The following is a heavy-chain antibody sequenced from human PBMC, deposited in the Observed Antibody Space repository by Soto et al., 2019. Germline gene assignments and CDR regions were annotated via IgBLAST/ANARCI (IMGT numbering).Heavy chain of an antibody. CDR1: GYTVTAYH. V-gene: IGHV1-46*01. CDR3: ARAPHSSTSFFFDF. CDR2: VNPSLGRA. Sequence: ASVKVSCKTSGYTVTAYHMHWVRQAPGQGLEWMGIVNPSLGRANYAQKFQDRVAMTWDTSINTFYMELTSLRSDDTAVYYCARAPHSSTSFFFDFWGQGTLVTVSS. D-gene: IGHD6-6*01. J-gene: IGHJ4*02.